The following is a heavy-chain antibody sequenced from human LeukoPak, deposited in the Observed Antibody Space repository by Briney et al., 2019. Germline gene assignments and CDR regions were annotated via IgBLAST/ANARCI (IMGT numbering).Heavy chain of an antibody. CDR2: INHSGST. CDR1: GGSFSGYY. V-gene: IGHV4-34*01. Sequence: SETLSLTCAVYGGSFSGYYWSWIRQPPGKGLEWIGEINHSGSTNYNPSPKSRVTISVDTSKNQFSLKLSSVTAADTAVYYCARAYYSNYGYYFDYWGQGTLVTVSS. CDR3: ARAYYSNYGYYFDY. J-gene: IGHJ4*02. D-gene: IGHD4-11*01.